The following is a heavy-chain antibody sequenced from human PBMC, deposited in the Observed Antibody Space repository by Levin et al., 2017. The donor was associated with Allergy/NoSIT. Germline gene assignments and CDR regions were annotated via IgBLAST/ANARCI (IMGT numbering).Heavy chain of an antibody. CDR1: GDSFSDYS. CDR2: IYNNGDS. D-gene: IGHD2-15*01. J-gene: IGHJ2*01. CDR3: TRRSASTYWFFDL. V-gene: IGHV4-59*08. Sequence: GSLRLSCTVSGDSFSDYSWSWIRQTPGKGLEWIGYIYNNGDSHYNPSLQSRVTISVDTSKNQFSLRLNSVTAADTAVYYCTRRSASTYWFFDLWGRGTLVTVSS.